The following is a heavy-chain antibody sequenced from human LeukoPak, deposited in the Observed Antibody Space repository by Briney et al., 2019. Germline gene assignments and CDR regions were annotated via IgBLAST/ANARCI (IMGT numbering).Heavy chain of an antibody. CDR2: IKQDGSEN. CDR1: GFTFSSYW. Sequence: GGSLRLSCAASGFTFSSYWMSWVRQAPGKGLEWVANIKQDGSENYYVDSVKGRFTISRDNAKNSLYLQMNSLRAEDTAVYYCARDYYDSSGYYVSFDYWGQGTLVTVSS. CDR3: ARDYYDSSGYYVSFDY. D-gene: IGHD3-22*01. V-gene: IGHV3-7*01. J-gene: IGHJ4*02.